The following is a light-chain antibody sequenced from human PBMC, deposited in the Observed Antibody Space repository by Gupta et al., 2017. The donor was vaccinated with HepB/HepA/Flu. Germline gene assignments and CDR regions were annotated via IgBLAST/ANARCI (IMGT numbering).Light chain of an antibody. CDR3: AAWDDSLSGWV. V-gene: IGLV1-47*01. J-gene: IGLJ3*02. CDR2: RNN. Sequence: QSVLPQPPSASGTPGQRVTISCSGSSSNIGTNYVCWYQQVPGTAPKLLIYRNNQRPSGVPDRFSGSKPGTSASLAISGLRSEDEADYYCAAWDDSLSGWVFGGGTTLTVL. CDR1: SSNIGTNY.